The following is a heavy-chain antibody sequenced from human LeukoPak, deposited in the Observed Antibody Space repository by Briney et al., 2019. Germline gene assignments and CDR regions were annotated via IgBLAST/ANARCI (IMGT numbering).Heavy chain of an antibody. CDR1: GFTFSNYG. V-gene: IGHV3-30*02. CDR2: IRYEGSDK. J-gene: IGHJ5*01. Sequence: PGGSLRLSCVASGFTFSNYGMHWVRQAPGKGLEWVAFIRYEGSDKYYADSVKGRFTISRDKSKSTLYLYMNSLRAEDTAVYYCAKDYSSNWFDSWGQGILLTVSS. D-gene: IGHD5-18*01. CDR3: AKDYSSNWFDS.